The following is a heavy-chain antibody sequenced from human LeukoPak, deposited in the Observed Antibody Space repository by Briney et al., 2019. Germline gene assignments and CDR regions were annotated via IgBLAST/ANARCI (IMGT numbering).Heavy chain of an antibody. D-gene: IGHD3-10*01. Sequence: SETLSLTCSVSGVSIRSYFWSWIRQTPGKGLEWIGFMSYSGINNYNLSLKSRVTISLDTSRNQFSLRLNSVTAADTAIYYCTREEGAWGYGSSGFDSWGQGILVTASS. V-gene: IGHV4-59*13. CDR1: GVSIRSYF. J-gene: IGHJ4*02. CDR3: TREEGAWGYGSSGFDS. CDR2: MSYSGIN.